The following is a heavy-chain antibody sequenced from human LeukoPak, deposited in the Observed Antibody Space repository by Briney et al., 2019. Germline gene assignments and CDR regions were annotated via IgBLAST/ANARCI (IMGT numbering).Heavy chain of an antibody. CDR3: ARDGDYDSSGYPLYYFDY. Sequence: GASVKVSCKASGYTFTNYYMHWVRQAPGQGLEWMGIINPSGGSTSYAQKFQGRVTMTRDTSTSTVYMELSSLRSEDTAVYYCARDGDYDSSGYPLYYFDYWGQGTLVTVSS. CDR2: INPSGGST. J-gene: IGHJ4*02. CDR1: GYTFTNYY. V-gene: IGHV1-46*01. D-gene: IGHD3-22*01.